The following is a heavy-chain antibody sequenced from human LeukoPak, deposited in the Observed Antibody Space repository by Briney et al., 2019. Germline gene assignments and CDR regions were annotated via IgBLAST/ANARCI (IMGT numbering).Heavy chain of an antibody. D-gene: IGHD3-22*01. V-gene: IGHV4-61*05. CDR3: ARIGRNYYDSSGYYYEAFDY. CDR1: GGSISSSSYY. J-gene: IGHJ4*02. CDR2: IYYSGST. Sequence: SETLSLTCTVSGGSISSSSYYWGWIRQPPGKGLEWITYIYYSGSTNYNPSLKTRVTISVDTSKNQFSLKLSSVTAADTAVYYCARIGRNYYDSSGYYYEAFDYWGQGTLVTVSS.